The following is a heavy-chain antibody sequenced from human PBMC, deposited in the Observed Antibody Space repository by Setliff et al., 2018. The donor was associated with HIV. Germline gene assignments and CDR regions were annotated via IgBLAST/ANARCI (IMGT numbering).Heavy chain of an antibody. CDR1: GFTFSNAW. J-gene: IGHJ4*02. CDR3: TTDLGSGRFSWNNN. Sequence: GGSLRLSCAAAGFTFSNAWMTWVRQAPGKGLEWVARIRNKKDGGTTYYAAPVEGRFTISRDDSKNTLSLQMNSLKTEDTAIYYCTTDLGSGRFSWNNNWGQGTLVTVSS. V-gene: IGHV3-15*01. CDR2: IRNKKDGGTT. D-gene: IGHD1-26*01.